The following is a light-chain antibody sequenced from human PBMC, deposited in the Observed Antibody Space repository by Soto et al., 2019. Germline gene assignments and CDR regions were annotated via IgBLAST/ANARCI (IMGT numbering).Light chain of an antibody. CDR1: QSVSSY. J-gene: IGKJ5*01. CDR2: DAS. CDR3: QQRSNRPPIT. V-gene: IGKV3-11*01. Sequence: EIVLTQSPATLSLSPGERATLSCRASQSVSSYLAWYQQKPGQAPRLLIYDASNRATGIPARFSGSGSGTDFTLTTSSLEPEDFAVYYCQQRSNRPPITSGQGTRLEIK.